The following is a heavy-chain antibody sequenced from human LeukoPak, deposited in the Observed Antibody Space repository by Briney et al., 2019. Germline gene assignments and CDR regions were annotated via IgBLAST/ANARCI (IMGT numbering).Heavy chain of an antibody. Sequence: ASVKVSCKVSGYTFTDLSMHWVRQAPGKGLEWMGGFDPEDGETIYAQKFQGRVTMTEDTSTDTAYMELSSLRSEDTAVYYCATVDGGGELPDYWGQGTLVTVSS. V-gene: IGHV1-24*01. J-gene: IGHJ4*02. CDR1: GYTFTDLS. CDR2: FDPEDGET. D-gene: IGHD1-26*01. CDR3: ATVDGGGELPDY.